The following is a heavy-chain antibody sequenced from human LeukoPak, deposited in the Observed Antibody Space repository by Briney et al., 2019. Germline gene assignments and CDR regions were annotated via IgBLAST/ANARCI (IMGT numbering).Heavy chain of an antibody. CDR1: GFTFSDYY. CDR3: ARERGSYCSSTSCYTSHFDY. CDR2: ISYDGSNK. D-gene: IGHD2-2*02. Sequence: GGSLRLSCAASGFTFSDYYMSWVRQAPGKGLEWVAVISYDGSNKYYADSVKGRFTISRDNSKNTLYLQMNSLRAEDTAVYYCARERGSYCSSTSCYTSHFDYWGQGTLVTVSS. J-gene: IGHJ4*02. V-gene: IGHV3-30*01.